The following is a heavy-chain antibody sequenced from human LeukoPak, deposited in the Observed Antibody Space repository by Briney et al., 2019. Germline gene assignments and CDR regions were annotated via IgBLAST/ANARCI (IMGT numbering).Heavy chain of an antibody. Sequence: ASVKVSCKASGYTFTSYYMHWVRQAPGQGLEWMGIINPSGGSTSYAQKFQGRVTMTRDTSISTAYMELSRLRSDDTAVYYCARDGRVTDFDYWGQGTLVAVSS. CDR1: GYTFTSYY. CDR2: INPSGGST. J-gene: IGHJ4*02. D-gene: IGHD1-26*01. V-gene: IGHV1-46*01. CDR3: ARDGRVTDFDY.